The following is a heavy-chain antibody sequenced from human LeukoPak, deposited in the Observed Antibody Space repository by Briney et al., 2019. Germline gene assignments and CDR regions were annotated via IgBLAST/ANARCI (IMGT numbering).Heavy chain of an antibody. D-gene: IGHD2-2*01. CDR1: GYSFTSYW. CDR3: ARRSLCSSTSCYEFFDY. CDR2: IYPGDSDT. V-gene: IGHV5-51*01. Sequence: GESLKLSCKGSGYSFTSYWIGWVRQMPGKGLEWMGIIYPGDSDTRYSPSFQGQVTISADKSISTAYLQWSSLKASDTAMYYCARRSLCSSTSCYEFFDYWGQGTLVTVSS. J-gene: IGHJ4*02.